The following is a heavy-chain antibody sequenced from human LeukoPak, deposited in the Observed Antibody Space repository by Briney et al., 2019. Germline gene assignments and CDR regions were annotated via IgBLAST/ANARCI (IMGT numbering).Heavy chain of an antibody. Sequence: GSLRLSCAASGVSVNSDYMSWVRQAPGKGLEWIGEINHRGSTTYNPSLKSRVTISVDTSKSQFSLKVRSLTAADTAVYYCARDRYSNSFYYYYAMDVWGQGTTVTVSS. J-gene: IGHJ6*02. D-gene: IGHD4-11*01. V-gene: IGHV4-34*01. CDR1: GVSVNSDY. CDR3: ARDRYSNSFYYYYAMDV. CDR2: INHRGST.